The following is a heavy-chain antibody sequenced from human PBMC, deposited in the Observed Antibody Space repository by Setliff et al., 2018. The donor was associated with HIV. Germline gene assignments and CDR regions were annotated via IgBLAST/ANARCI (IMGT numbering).Heavy chain of an antibody. J-gene: IGHJ3*02. D-gene: IGHD1-26*01. Sequence: GSLRLSCAASGFTFSRYWMHWVRQAPGKGLVWVSRVDSDGSGTSYADSVKGRFTISRDNAKNMLYLQINSRRAEDTAVYYCARDGNGAFDMWGQGTLVTVSS. CDR2: VDSDGSGT. CDR3: ARDGNGAFDM. V-gene: IGHV3-74*01. CDR1: GFTFSRYW.